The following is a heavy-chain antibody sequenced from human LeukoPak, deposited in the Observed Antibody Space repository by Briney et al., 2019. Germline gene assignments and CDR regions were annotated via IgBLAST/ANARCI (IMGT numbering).Heavy chain of an antibody. V-gene: IGHV3-23*01. Sequence: AGGSLRLSCAASGFTFSSHAMSWVRQAPGKGLEWVSVISGSGSSTYYADSVKGRFTISRDNSKNTLYLHMNSLRADETAVYYCAKALTSIWFGDPWGYWGQGTPITVS. J-gene: IGHJ4*02. D-gene: IGHD3-10*01. CDR1: GFTFSSHA. CDR3: AKALTSIWFGDPWGY. CDR2: ISGSGSST.